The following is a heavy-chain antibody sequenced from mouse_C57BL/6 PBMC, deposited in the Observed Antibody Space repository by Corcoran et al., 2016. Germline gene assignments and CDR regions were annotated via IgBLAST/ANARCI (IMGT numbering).Heavy chain of an antibody. J-gene: IGHJ4*01. CDR2: IYPGSGNT. Sequence: QVQLKQSGAELVRPGASVKLSCKASGYTFTDYYINWVKQRPGQGLEWIARIYPGSGNTYYNEKFKGKATLTAEKSSSTAYMQLSSLTSEDSAVYFCAREGTAQALRSMDYWGQGTSVTVSS. V-gene: IGHV1-76*01. D-gene: IGHD3-2*02. CDR1: GYTFTDYY. CDR3: AREGTAQALRSMDY.